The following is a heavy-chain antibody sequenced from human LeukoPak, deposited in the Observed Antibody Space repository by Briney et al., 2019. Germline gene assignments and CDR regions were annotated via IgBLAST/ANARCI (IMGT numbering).Heavy chain of an antibody. J-gene: IGHJ4*02. Sequence: PGGSLRLSCAASGFTFSSYAMHWVRQAPGKGLEYVSDISSDGGSTYYANSVKGRFTISRDNSKNTLYLQMGSLRAEDMAVYYCARDGSRDDSSGYYYDGYFDYWGQGTLVTVSS. CDR3: ARDGSRDDSSGYYYDGYFDY. CDR2: ISSDGGST. CDR1: GFTFSSYA. D-gene: IGHD3-22*01. V-gene: IGHV3-64*01.